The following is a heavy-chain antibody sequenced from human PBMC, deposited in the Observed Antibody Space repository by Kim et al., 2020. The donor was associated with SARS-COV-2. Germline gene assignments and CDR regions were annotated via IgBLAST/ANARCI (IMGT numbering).Heavy chain of an antibody. CDR3: AHSVPITMVRGVIITPDVFDI. CDR1: GFSLSTSGVG. Sequence: SGPTLVNPTQTLTLTCTFSGFSLSTSGVGVGWIRQPPGKALEWLALIYWDDDKRYSPSLKSRLTITKDTSKNQVVLTMTNMDPVDTATYYCAHSVPITMVRGVIITPDVFDIWGQGTMVTVSS. CDR2: IYWDDDK. D-gene: IGHD3-10*01. V-gene: IGHV2-5*02. J-gene: IGHJ3*02.